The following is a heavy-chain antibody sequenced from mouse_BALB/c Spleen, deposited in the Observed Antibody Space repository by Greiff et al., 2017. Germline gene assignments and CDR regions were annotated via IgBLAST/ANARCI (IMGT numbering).Heavy chain of an antibody. J-gene: IGHJ3*01. CDR2: ISSGGST. V-gene: IGHV5-6-5*01. Sequence: EVKLVESGGGLVKPGGSLKLSCAASGFTFSSYAMSWVRQTPEKRLEWVASISSGGSTYYPDSVKGRFTISRDNARNILYLQMSSLRSEDTAMYYCAREGLRRGNWFAYWGQGTLVTVSA. CDR1: GFTFSSYA. D-gene: IGHD2-4*01. CDR3: AREGLRRGNWFAY.